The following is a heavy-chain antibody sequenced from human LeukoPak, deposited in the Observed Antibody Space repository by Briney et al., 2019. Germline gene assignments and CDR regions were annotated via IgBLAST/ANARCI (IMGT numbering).Heavy chain of an antibody. J-gene: IGHJ4*02. CDR1: GFTFSNYA. V-gene: IGHV3-30-3*01. CDR2: ISYDGTNK. D-gene: IGHD5-18*01. CDR3: ARESRRGYSYGEFDY. Sequence: GRSLRLSCAASGFTFSNYALHWVRQAPGTGLEWVAVISYDGTNKYYADSVKGRFTISRDNSKNTLYLQMNSLRAEDTAVYYCARESRRGYSYGEFDYWGQGTLVTVSS.